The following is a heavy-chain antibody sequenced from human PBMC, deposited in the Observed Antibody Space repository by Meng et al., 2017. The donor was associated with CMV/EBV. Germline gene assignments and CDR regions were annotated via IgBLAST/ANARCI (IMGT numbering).Heavy chain of an antibody. V-gene: IGHV1-69*05. CDR3: ARVGISSSWYEPGTGWFDP. CDR2: IIPIFGTA. Sequence: SVKVSCKASGVTFSSCTLSWVRQAPGQGLEWMGGIIPIFGTANYAQKFQGRVTITTDESTSTAYMELSSLRSEDTAVYYCARVGISSSWYEPGTGWFDPWGQGTLVTVSS. CDR1: GVTFSSCT. J-gene: IGHJ5*02. D-gene: IGHD6-13*01.